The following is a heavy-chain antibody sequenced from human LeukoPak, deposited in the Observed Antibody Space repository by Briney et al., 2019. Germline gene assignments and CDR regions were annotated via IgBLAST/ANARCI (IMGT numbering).Heavy chain of an antibody. J-gene: IGHJ4*02. D-gene: IGHD6-13*01. CDR2: IDPNGGGA. V-gene: IGHV1-46*01. CDR3: ARGGGISVAAAGLYFDY. CDR1: GYIFTSYY. Sequence: ASVKVSCKASGYIFTSYYMHWVRQAPAQGLEWMGVIDPNGGGANYPQKVQGRVTMTRDTSTSTVYMELSSLRSEDTAVYYCARGGGISVAAAGLYFDYWGQGTLVTVSS.